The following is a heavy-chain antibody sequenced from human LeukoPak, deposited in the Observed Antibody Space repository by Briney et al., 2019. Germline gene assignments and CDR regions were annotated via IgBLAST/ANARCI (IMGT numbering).Heavy chain of an antibody. Sequence: GGSLRLSCAASGFAFSSYAMSWVRPAPGKGLGWVSAISGSGGSTYYADSVKGRFTISRDNSKNTLYLQMNSLRAEDTAVYYCAKDLPYGSGTGWSYWGQGTLVTVSS. CDR1: GFAFSSYA. V-gene: IGHV3-23*01. D-gene: IGHD3-10*01. CDR2: ISGSGGST. J-gene: IGHJ4*02. CDR3: AKDLPYGSGTGWSY.